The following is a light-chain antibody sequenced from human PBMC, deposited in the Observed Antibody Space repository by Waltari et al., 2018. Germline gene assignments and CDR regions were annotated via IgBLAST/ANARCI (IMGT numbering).Light chain of an antibody. V-gene: IGKV3-20*01. Sequence: IVLTQSPGTLSLSPGERATLSCRASQSVSGSYLAWYQQKPGQAPRPLIYGASSRATGIPDRFSGSGSGTDFTLTISRLEPEDFAVYYCQQYGSSPYTFGQGTKLEIK. CDR2: GAS. CDR3: QQYGSSPYT. J-gene: IGKJ2*01. CDR1: QSVSGSY.